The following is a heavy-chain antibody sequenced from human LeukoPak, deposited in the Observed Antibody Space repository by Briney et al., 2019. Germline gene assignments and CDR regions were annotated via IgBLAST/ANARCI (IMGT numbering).Heavy chain of an antibody. D-gene: IGHD3-9*01. J-gene: IGHJ4*02. CDR1: GFTFSRYW. CDR3: ATLRYFGWSDY. CDR2: INSDGSST. Sequence: SGGSLRLSCAASGFTFSRYWMHWVRQAPGKGLVWVSLINSDGSSTSYADSVKGRITISRDNAKNTLYLQMNSLRAEDTAVYYCATLRYFGWSDYWGQGTLVTVSS. V-gene: IGHV3-74*01.